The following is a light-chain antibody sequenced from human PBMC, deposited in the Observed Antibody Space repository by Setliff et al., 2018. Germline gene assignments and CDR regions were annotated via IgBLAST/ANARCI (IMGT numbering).Light chain of an antibody. Sequence: QSVLTQPAAVSGSPGQSITISCAGTSSDVGGYNYVSWYQQHPGKAPKLMIYEVTKRPSGVSDRFSGSKSGNTASLTISGLQAGDEADYYCLSYTSKTTHALFAGGTQLTV. V-gene: IGLV2-14*03. CDR1: SSDVGGYNY. CDR3: LSYTSKTTHAL. J-gene: IGLJ2*01. CDR2: EVT.